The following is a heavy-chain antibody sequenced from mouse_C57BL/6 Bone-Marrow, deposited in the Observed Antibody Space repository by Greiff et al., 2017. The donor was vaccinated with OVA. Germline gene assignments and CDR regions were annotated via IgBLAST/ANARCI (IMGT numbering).Heavy chain of an antibody. Sequence: EVKLMESGPGLVKPSQSLSLTCSVTGYSITSGYYWNWIRQFPGNKLEWMGYISYDGSNNYNPSLKNRISITRDTSKNQFFLKLNSVTTEDTATYSCAIGPGKLYVWGTGTTVTVSS. CDR3: AIGPGKLYV. J-gene: IGHJ1*03. CDR1: GYSITSGYY. CDR2: ISYDGSN. V-gene: IGHV3-6*01.